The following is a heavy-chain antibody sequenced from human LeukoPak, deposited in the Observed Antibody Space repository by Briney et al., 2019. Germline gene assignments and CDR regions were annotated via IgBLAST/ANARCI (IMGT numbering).Heavy chain of an antibody. CDR1: GYSFASYGISYG. CDR3: AFSSSASCYQAPWFDP. Sequence: ASVKVSCKASGYSFASYGISYGISWVRLAPGRGLEWMGWISAYSGNTNYAQKFQGRVTMTTGTSPSTMELSNLRPDDTAVYYCAFSSSASCYQAPWFDPWGQGTLVTVSS. V-gene: IGHV1-18*01. J-gene: IGHJ5*02. CDR2: ISAYSGNT. D-gene: IGHD2-2*01.